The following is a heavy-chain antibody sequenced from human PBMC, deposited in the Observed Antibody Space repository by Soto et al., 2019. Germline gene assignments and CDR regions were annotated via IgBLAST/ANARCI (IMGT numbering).Heavy chain of an antibody. V-gene: IGHV5-10-1*01. D-gene: IGHD1-26*01. CDR2: IDPSDSNT. CDR1: GYSFTSYW. CDR3: ARATGSDQMGATGAFAL. Sequence: GESLKISCMGSGYSFTSYWISWVRQMPGKGLEWMGKIDPSDSNTNYSPSFQGHVTISADKSISTAYLQGSSLKASDTAMYYCARATGSDQMGATGAFALWGQGTLVTVSS. J-gene: IGHJ3*01.